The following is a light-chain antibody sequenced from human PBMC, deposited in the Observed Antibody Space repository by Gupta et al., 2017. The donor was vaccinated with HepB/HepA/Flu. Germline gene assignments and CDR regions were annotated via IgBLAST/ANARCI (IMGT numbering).Light chain of an antibody. CDR3: HQYGSSSWT. Sequence: EIVLTQSPGTLSLSPGERATLSCRTSQTVSSTYLAWYQQKPGQAPRLLIYAASNRATGIPDRFSGGGSGTDFTLTISRLEPEDFAVYYCHQYGSSSWTFGQGTEVEIK. J-gene: IGKJ1*01. CDR2: AAS. CDR1: QTVSSTY. V-gene: IGKV3-20*01.